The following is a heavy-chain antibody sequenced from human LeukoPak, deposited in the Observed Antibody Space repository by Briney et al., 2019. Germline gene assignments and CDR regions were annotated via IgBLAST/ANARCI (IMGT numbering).Heavy chain of an antibody. V-gene: IGHV3-21*01. CDR3: ARDATMVPLYYYYYMDV. CDR1: GFTFRNYN. J-gene: IGHJ6*03. Sequence: GGSLRLSCAASGFTFRNYNMNWVRQAPGKGLEWVSSINSSSGYIYYADSVKGRFPISRDNAKNSLYLQMNSLRAEDTAVYYCARDATMVPLYYYYYMDVWGKGTTVTVSS. D-gene: IGHD3-10*01. CDR2: INSSSGYI.